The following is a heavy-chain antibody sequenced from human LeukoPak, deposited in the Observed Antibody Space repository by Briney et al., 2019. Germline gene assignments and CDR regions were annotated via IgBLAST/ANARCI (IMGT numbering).Heavy chain of an antibody. CDR1: GGSISSYY. D-gene: IGHD6-19*01. J-gene: IGHJ4*02. Sequence: SETLSLTCTVSGGSISSYYWSWIRQPPGKGLEWIGYIYYSGSTNYNPSLKSRVTISVDTSKNQFSLKLSSVTAADTAVYYCASGGSGWYVYWGQGTLVTVSS. V-gene: IGHV4-59*01. CDR3: ASGGSGWYVY. CDR2: IYYSGST.